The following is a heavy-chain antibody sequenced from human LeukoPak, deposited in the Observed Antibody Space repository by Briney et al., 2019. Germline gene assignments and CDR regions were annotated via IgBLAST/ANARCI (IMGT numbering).Heavy chain of an antibody. Sequence: SETLSLTCAVYGGSFSGCYWSWIRQPPGKGLEWIGEINHSGSTNYNPSLKSRVTISVDTSKNQFSLKLSSVTAADTAVYYCARTVVPAAPDDYWGQGTLVTVSS. D-gene: IGHD2-2*01. J-gene: IGHJ4*02. CDR3: ARTVVPAAPDDY. CDR1: GGSFSGCY. V-gene: IGHV4-34*01. CDR2: INHSGST.